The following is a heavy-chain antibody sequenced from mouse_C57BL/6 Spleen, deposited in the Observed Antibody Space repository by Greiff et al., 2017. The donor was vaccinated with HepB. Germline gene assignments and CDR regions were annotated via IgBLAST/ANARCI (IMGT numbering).Heavy chain of an antibody. CDR2: IYPGDGDT. CDR3: ATNYYGSSYGYAMDY. J-gene: IGHJ4*01. CDR1: GYAFSSSW. V-gene: IGHV1-82*01. Sequence: QVHVKQSGPELVKPGASVKISCKASGYAFSSSWMNWVKQRPGKGLEWIGRIYPGDGDTNYNGKFKGKATLTADKSSSTAYMQLSSLTSEDSAVYFCATNYYGSSYGYAMDYWGQGTSVTVSS. D-gene: IGHD1-1*01.